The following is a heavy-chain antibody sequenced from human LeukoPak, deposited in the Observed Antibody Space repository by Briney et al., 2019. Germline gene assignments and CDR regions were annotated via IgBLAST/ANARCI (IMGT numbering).Heavy chain of an antibody. CDR3: ARDKGPYYFDQ. J-gene: IGHJ4*02. CDR2: IGSDNKP. Sequence: TPGGSLRVSCEASGFTFSAYAMTWVRQAPGKGLEWVSSIGSDNKPHYSESVKGRFTISRDNSKNTLYLQMNSLRAEDTAVYYCARDKGPYYFDQWGQGTLLTVSS. CDR1: GFTFSAYA. V-gene: IGHV3-69-1*01.